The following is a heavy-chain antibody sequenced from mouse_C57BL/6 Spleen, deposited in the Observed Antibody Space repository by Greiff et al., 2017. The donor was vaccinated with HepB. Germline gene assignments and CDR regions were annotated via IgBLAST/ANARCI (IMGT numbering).Heavy chain of an antibody. CDR2: INYDGSST. V-gene: IGHV5-16*01. Sequence: EVKLMESEGGLVQPGSSLKLSCTASGFTFSDYYMAWVRQVPEKGLEWVANINYDGSSTYYLDSFKSRFIISRDNAKNILYLQMSSLKSEDTATYYCARDLGGNYDYWGQGTTLTVSS. CDR1: GFTFSDYY. J-gene: IGHJ2*01. CDR3: ARDLGGNYDY. D-gene: IGHD2-1*01.